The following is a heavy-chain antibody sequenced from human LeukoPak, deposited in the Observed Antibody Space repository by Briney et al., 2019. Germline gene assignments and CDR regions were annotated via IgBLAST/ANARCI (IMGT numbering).Heavy chain of an antibody. CDR2: IYYTGST. Sequence: PSETLSLTCTVSGDSISRSGYYWGWIRQPPGKGLEWIGNIYYTGSTYYNSSLKSRITISVDTSKNQFSLTLSSVTAADTAAYYCARLPYYFEISGFSFDVWGRGTLVTVSS. D-gene: IGHD3-22*01. CDR1: GDSISRSGYY. V-gene: IGHV4-39*01. J-gene: IGHJ2*01. CDR3: ARLPYYFEISGFSFDV.